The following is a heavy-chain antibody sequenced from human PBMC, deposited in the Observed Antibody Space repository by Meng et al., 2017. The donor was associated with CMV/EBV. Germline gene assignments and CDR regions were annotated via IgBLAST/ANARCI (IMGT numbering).Heavy chain of an antibody. V-gene: IGHV4-4*07. CDR1: GGYISSYY. Sequence: QVALQTSGPGLVKLSETLSLTCTVSGGYISSYYWSWIRQPAGKGLEWIGRIYTSGSTNYNPSLKSRVTMSVDTSKNQFSLKLSSVTAADTAVYYCARGGLYYYDSSGHFDYWGQGTLVTVSS. D-gene: IGHD3-22*01. CDR2: IYTSGST. CDR3: ARGGLYYYDSSGHFDY. J-gene: IGHJ4*02.